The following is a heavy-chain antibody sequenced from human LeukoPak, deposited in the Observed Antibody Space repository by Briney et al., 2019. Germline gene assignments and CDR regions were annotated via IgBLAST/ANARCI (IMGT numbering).Heavy chain of an antibody. D-gene: IGHD5-12*01. Sequence: ASVKVSCKASGYTFTSYDINWVRQAPGQGLEWMGWISVYSSDTTYAQKFQDRVSMTTDRSTSTAYMELRSLRSDDTAVYYCARDPGDIVANIFIYYYYMDVWGKGTMVTVSS. CDR2: ISVYSSDT. V-gene: IGHV1-18*01. CDR3: ARDPGDIVANIFIYYYYMDV. CDR1: GYTFTSYD. J-gene: IGHJ6*03.